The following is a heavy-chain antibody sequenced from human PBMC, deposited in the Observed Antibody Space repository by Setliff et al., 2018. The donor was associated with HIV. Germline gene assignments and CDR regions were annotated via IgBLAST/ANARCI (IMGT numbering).Heavy chain of an antibody. Sequence: SETLSLTCTVSGGSFTSRSYYWGWIRQSPGKGLEWIGSIFYSGITYYNPSLKSRVTISVDTSKNQFSLNLTSVTAADTAVYYCARSKTFYDFWGGYYTHGAFKIWGLGTMVTVSS. D-gene: IGHD3-3*01. V-gene: IGHV4-39*01. CDR3: ARSKTFYDFWGGYYTHGAFKI. CDR2: IFYSGIT. J-gene: IGHJ3*02. CDR1: GGSFTSRSYY.